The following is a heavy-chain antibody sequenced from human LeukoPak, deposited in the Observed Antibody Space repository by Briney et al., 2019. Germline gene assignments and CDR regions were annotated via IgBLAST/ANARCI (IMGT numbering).Heavy chain of an antibody. V-gene: IGHV4-59*08. Sequence: PSETLSLTCTVSGVSISSYYWSWIRQPPGKGLEWIGYGYFYHNGYTAYNPSLKSRVTISADMSKNQFSLELSSVTAADTAVYYCARLGVIGRTFDYWGQGTLVTVSS. CDR2: GYFYHNGYT. CDR1: GVSISSYY. CDR3: ARLGVIGRTFDY. J-gene: IGHJ4*02. D-gene: IGHD2-21*01.